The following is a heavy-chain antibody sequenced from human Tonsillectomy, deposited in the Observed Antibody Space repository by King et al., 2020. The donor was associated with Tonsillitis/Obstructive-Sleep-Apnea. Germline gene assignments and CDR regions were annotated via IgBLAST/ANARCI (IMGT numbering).Heavy chain of an antibody. D-gene: IGHD6-13*01. V-gene: IGHV3-30*03. CDR1: GFTFSDYG. J-gene: IGHJ4*02. CDR2: ISFDGNEK. CDR3: ARDRSSSWALDY. Sequence: VQLVESGGGVVQPGRSLRLSCAASGFTFSDYGRHWVRQAPGKGLEWVTLISFDGNEKFHADSVKGRFTISRDNAKNTVYLQMNSLRAEDTAVYYCARDRSSSWALDYWGQGTLVTVSS.